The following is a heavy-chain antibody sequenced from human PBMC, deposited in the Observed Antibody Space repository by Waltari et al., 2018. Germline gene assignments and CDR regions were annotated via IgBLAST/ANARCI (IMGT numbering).Heavy chain of an antibody. CDR1: GFTFSSYA. CDR2: ISGSGGST. Sequence: EVQLLESGGGLVQPGGSLRLSCAASGFTFSSYAMSWVRQAPGKGLEWVSAISGSGGSTYYADSGNGRFTISRDNSKNTLYLQMNSLRAEDTAVYYCAKDWGTYYYDSSGYPSWFDPWGQGTLVTVSS. V-gene: IGHV3-23*01. CDR3: AKDWGTYYYDSSGYPSWFDP. D-gene: IGHD3-22*01. J-gene: IGHJ5*02.